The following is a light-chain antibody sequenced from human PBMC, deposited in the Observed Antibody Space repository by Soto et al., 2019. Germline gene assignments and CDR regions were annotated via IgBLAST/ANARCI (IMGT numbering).Light chain of an antibody. CDR2: GAS. CDR3: QQYDRSPYT. Sequence: ENVLRQSPDTLSLSPWQRATLSCRASQIINNSVLAWYQHKPGQAPRLLIYGASSRPGGIPDKFSGSGSGTEFTFTINRLAPEDFAVYHCQQYDRSPYTFGQGTKLE. J-gene: IGKJ2*01. V-gene: IGKV3-20*01. CDR1: QIINNSV.